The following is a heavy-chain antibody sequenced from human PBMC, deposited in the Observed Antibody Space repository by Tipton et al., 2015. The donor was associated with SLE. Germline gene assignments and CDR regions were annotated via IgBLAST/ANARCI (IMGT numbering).Heavy chain of an antibody. CDR1: GGPISSSSYY. V-gene: IGHV4-39*02. CDR2: IYYSGST. CDR3: ARMDYRSAFDI. D-gene: IGHD3/OR15-3a*01. J-gene: IGHJ3*02. Sequence: TLSLTCTASGGPISSSSYYWGWIRQPPGKEPEWIGSIYYSGSTYYTPSLNSRVTASVDTSKNHISLKLRSVTAADRATYYCARMDYRSAFDIWGQGTMVTVSS.